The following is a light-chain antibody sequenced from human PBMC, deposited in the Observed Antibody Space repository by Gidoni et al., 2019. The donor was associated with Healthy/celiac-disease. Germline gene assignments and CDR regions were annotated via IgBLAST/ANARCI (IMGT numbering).Light chain of an antibody. CDR2: EVS. J-gene: IGLJ1*01. CDR1: SSDVGGYNY. CDR3: SSYAGSNNKV. Sequence: QPALTQPPSASRSPGQSVTISCTGTSSDVGGYNYVSWYQQHPGKAPKLMIYEVSKRPSGVPDRFSGSKSGNTASLTVSGLQAEDEADYYCSSYAGSNNKVFGTGTKVTVL. V-gene: IGLV2-8*01.